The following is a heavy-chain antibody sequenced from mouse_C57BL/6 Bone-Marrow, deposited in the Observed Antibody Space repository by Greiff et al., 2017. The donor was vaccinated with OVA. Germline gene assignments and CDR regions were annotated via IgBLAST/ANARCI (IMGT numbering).Heavy chain of an antibody. Sequence: VQLQQSGPELVRPGASVKISCKAPDYNFTSHWMQWVRQRPGQGLEWVGEIFPGGGSTYYPEKFKGQATLTVDTSSSTAYMQLSSLTSEDSAVYFCERREYYGSSYYYFAYWGQGTTLTVSA. CDR1: DYNFTSHW. V-gene: IGHV1-56*01. J-gene: IGHJ2*01. CDR3: ERREYYGSSYYYFAY. D-gene: IGHD1-1*01. CDR2: IFPGGGST.